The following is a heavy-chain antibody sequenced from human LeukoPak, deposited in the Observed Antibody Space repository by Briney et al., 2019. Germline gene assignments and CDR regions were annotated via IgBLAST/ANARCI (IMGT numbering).Heavy chain of an antibody. CDR2: SSAYNGNT. CDR1: GYTFTSYG. CDR3: ARVNIVISNYYMDV. J-gene: IGHJ6*03. D-gene: IGHD5-12*01. Sequence: ASVKVSCKASGYTFTSYGISWVRQAPGEGLEWMGWSSAYNGNTNYAQKLQGRVTVTTDTSTSTAYMELRSLRSDDTAVYYCARVNIVISNYYMDVWGKGTTVTVSS. V-gene: IGHV1-18*01.